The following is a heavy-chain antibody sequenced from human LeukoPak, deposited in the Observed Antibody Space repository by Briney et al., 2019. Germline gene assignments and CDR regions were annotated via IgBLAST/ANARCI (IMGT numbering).Heavy chain of an antibody. Sequence: GGSLRLSCAASGLTFSSYSMHWVRQAPGKGLEWVAVISYDGSNKHYADSVKGRFTISRDDSENTLYLQMSSLRAEDTAVYYCARGAGSYYFTYFHYWGQGTLVTVSS. D-gene: IGHD1-26*01. CDR3: ARGAGSYYFTYFHY. J-gene: IGHJ1*01. V-gene: IGHV3-30-3*01. CDR1: GLTFSSYS. CDR2: ISYDGSNK.